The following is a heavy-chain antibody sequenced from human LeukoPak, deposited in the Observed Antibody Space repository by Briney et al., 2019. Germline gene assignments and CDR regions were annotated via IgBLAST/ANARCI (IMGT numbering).Heavy chain of an antibody. D-gene: IGHD4-17*01. CDR1: GGSISSGDYY. CDR2: IYYSGST. V-gene: IGHV4-30-4*01. Sequence: PSQTLSLACTVSGGSISSGDYYWSWVRQPPGKGLEWIGYIYYSGSTYYNPSLKSRVTISVDTSKNQFSLKLNSVTAADTAVYYCARDKLATVTTGWLDPWGQGTLVTVSS. J-gene: IGHJ5*02. CDR3: ARDKLATVTTGWLDP.